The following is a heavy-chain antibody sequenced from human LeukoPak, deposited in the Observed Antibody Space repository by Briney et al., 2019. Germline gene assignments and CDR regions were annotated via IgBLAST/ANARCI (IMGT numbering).Heavy chain of an antibody. CDR2: INPSGGSK. J-gene: IGHJ4*02. CDR1: GPTFTRYY. V-gene: IGHV1-46*01. CDR3: ARGELWSGYSDY. D-gene: IGHD3-3*01. Sequence: GSVMRSCNASGPTFTRYYMHCVRQAPGQGLEGRGIINPSGGSKSYAQKFQGRVTMTGDTSTSTVYMELSSLRSEDTAVYYCARGELWSGYSDYWGQGTLVTVSS.